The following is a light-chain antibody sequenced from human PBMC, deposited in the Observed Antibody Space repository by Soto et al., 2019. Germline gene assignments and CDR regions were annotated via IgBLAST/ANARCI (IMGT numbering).Light chain of an antibody. Sequence: QSVLTQPASASGTPGQRVTISCSGIRCNIGSNYVYWYQQLPGTAPKLLIYRNNHRPSWVPDRFSGSKSGTSASLAISGLRSEDEDDYYCAAWDDSLSGPVFGGGTKLTVL. V-gene: IGLV1-47*01. J-gene: IGLJ2*01. CDR3: AAWDDSLSGPV. CDR2: RNN. CDR1: RCNIGSNY.